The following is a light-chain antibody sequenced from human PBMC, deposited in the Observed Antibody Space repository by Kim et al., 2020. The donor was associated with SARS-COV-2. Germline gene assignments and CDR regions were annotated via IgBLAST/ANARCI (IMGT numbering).Light chain of an antibody. CDR3: QSYDSGIIWV. CDR1: SGSIASNY. CDR2: EDN. J-gene: IGLJ3*02. V-gene: IGLV6-57*04. Sequence: NFMLTQPHSVSESPGKTITISCTRNSGSIASNYVQWYHLRPGSAPPTVLYEDNLTPSGVPDRFSGSIDSSSNSASLTISGLRTDDEGDYYRQSYDSGIIWVFGGGTQLTVL.